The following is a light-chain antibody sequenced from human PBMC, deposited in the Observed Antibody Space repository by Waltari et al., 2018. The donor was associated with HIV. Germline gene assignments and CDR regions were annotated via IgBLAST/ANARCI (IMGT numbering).Light chain of an antibody. CDR1: ESLLYDHGYNY. Sequence: VMPQSPLSLPFPPAEPASISCTPTESLLYDHGYNYLDWYVQKPGQSPQLLIYLVSHRASGVPDRFSGSGSGTDFTLKISRVEAGDVGVYYCMQALQTPRTFGQGTKVEIK. V-gene: IGKV2-28*01. J-gene: IGKJ1*01. CDR3: MQALQTPRT. CDR2: LVS.